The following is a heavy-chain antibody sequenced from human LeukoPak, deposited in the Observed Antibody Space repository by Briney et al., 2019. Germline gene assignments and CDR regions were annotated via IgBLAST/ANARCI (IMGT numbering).Heavy chain of an antibody. J-gene: IGHJ4*02. Sequence: KGLEXIGYIYSSGSTNSNPSLKSRVTISVDTSKNQFSLKLSSVTAADTAVYYCARFRGYSYGDFDYWGQGTLVTVSS. CDR3: ARFRGYSYGDFDY. V-gene: IGHV4-59*01. D-gene: IGHD5-18*01. CDR2: IYSSGST.